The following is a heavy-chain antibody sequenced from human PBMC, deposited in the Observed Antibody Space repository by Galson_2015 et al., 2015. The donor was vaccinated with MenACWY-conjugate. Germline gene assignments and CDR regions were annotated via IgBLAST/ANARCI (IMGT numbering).Heavy chain of an antibody. J-gene: IGHJ3*01. CDR2: IYYSGSS. CDR1: RGSISTCY. D-gene: IGHD3-3*01. Sequence: SETLSLTCTVSRGSISTCYWSWIRQPPGKGLEWIGHIYYSGSSNYNPSLKSRVTMSVDTSKNQISLHLKSVTAADTAVYFGASNYTSPTSEDFDVWGKGTTVIISS. CDR3: ASNYTSPTSEDFDV. V-gene: IGHV4-59*01.